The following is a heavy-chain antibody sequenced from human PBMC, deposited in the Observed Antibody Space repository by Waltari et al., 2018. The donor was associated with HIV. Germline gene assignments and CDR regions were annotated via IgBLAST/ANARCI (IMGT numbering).Heavy chain of an antibody. V-gene: IGHV1-2*02. CDR1: RFTFTAYY. CDR2: INPKSWVT. D-gene: IGHD2-15*01. J-gene: IGHJ4*02. Sequence: QVQLVQSGAEVKKPGASVKVSCTASRFTFTAYYVHWVRQAPGQGLEWMGWINPKSWVTHFAQNFQGRINMTRDTSIKTAYLELSRLQSDDTAVYYCARDWWQLPSGGYFFDYWGQGTLVTVSS. CDR3: ARDWWQLPSGGYFFDY.